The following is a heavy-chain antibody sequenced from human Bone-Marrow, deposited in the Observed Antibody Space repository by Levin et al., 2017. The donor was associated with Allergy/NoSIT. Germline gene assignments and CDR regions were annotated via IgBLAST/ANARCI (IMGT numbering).Heavy chain of an antibody. CDR1: GGTINTTV. V-gene: IGHV1-69*01. CDR3: ARGVYYYYYMDV. CDR2: IIPILGTT. J-gene: IGHJ6*03. Sequence: KISCKASGGTINTTVFSWVRQAPGHGLEWMGGIIPILGTTYYAQNLQGRMTTTADESTGTVYMELSSLTSDDTAVYYCARGVYYYYYMDVWGKGTTVTVSS.